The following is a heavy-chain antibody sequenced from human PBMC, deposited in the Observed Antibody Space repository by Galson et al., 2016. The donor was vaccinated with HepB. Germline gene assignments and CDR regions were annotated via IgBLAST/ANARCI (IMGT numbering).Heavy chain of an antibody. CDR3: AKDRVSSWDYYYGMDV. CDR1: GFTFKTYG. V-gene: IGHV3-30*18. J-gene: IGHJ6*02. D-gene: IGHD6-13*01. Sequence: SLRLSCAASGFTFKTYGMHWVRQAPGKGLEWVAVISDDGSTKYSADSVKGRFTISRDNSRNTLYLQMHRLRAEDPAVYYCAKDRVSSWDYYYGMDVWGQGILVTVSS. CDR2: ISDDGSTK.